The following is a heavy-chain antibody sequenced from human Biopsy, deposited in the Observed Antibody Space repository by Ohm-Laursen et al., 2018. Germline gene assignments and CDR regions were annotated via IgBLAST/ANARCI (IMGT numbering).Heavy chain of an antibody. CDR1: GGSISSDY. D-gene: IGHD5-12*01. CDR3: ARVAGGYAYYYGMDV. Sequence: SETLSLTCTVSGGSISSDYWSWIRQTPGKGLEWIGNIYYDGITYYNPSLKSRVAMSVDTSKNQFSLRLTSVTAADTAVYYCARVAGGYAYYYGMDVWGQGTTVMVSS. V-gene: IGHV4-59*04. J-gene: IGHJ6*02. CDR2: IYYDGIT.